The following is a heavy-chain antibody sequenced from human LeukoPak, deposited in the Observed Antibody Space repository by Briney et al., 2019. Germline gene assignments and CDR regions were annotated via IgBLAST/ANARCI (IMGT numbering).Heavy chain of an antibody. CDR2: IYYSGST. CDR3: ASISTKYSSGWYAAWFDP. V-gene: IGHV4-61*01. CDR1: GVSVSSGSYY. Sequence: SETLSLTCTVSGVSVSSGSYYWSWIRQPPGKGLEWIGYIYYSGSTNYNPSLKSRVTIPVDTSKNQFSLKLSSVTAADTAVYYCASISTKYSSGWYAAWFDPWGQGTLVTVSS. J-gene: IGHJ5*02. D-gene: IGHD6-19*01.